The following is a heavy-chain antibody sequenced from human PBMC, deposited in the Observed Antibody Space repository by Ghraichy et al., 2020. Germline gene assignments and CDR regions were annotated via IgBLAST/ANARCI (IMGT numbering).Heavy chain of an antibody. Sequence: SETLSLTCAVYGGSFSGYYWSWIRQPPGKGLEWIGEINHSGSTNYNPSLKSRVTISVDTSKNQFSLKLSSVTAADTAVYYCARRGIWSGAVWGQGTTVTVSS. J-gene: IGHJ6*02. CDR2: INHSGST. D-gene: IGHD3-3*01. V-gene: IGHV4-34*01. CDR3: ARRGIWSGAV. CDR1: GGSFSGYY.